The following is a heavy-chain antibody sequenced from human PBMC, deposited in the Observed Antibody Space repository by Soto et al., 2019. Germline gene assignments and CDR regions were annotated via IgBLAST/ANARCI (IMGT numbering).Heavy chain of an antibody. CDR1: GGSIRSSPYY. D-gene: IGHD4-17*01. Sequence: QLQLQESGPGLVKPSETLSLNCSVSGGSIRSSPYYWGWIRQPPGKGLEYIGSIFHSASTYYNPSLQNRVTISVDTSKNKFSLQLNSVTTADTAVYYCSRLNDYVEYFQHWGQGALVTVSS. V-gene: IGHV4-39*01. CDR2: IFHSAST. CDR3: SRLNDYVEYFQH. J-gene: IGHJ1*01.